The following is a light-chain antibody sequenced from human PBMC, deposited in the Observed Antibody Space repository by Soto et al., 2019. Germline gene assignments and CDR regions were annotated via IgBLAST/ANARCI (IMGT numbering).Light chain of an antibody. V-gene: IGLV7-46*01. J-gene: IGLJ1*01. CDR1: TGAVTSGHY. CDR2: DAT. CDR3: LLFFSGAPV. Sequence: QAFVTQEPSLTVAPGGTVTLACGSSTGAVTSGHYPHWFQQRPGQAPRTLIYDATNKPSWTPARFSGSILGDKAALTLSGAQPEDEDEYYCLLFFSGAPVFGPGTKVTVL.